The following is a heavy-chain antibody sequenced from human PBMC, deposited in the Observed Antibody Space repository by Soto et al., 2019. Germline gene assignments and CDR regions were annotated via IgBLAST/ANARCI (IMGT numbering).Heavy chain of an antibody. CDR3: ATKGIAAAGNRDAFXI. CDR1: GYTLTELS. Sequence: ASVKVSCKVSGYTLTELSMHWVRQAPGKGLEWMGGFDPEDGETIYAQKFQGRVTMTEDTSTDTAYMELSSLRSEDTAVYYCATKGIAAAGNRDAFXIWGQGTMVTVSS. CDR2: FDPEDGET. D-gene: IGHD6-13*01. J-gene: IGHJ3*02. V-gene: IGHV1-24*01.